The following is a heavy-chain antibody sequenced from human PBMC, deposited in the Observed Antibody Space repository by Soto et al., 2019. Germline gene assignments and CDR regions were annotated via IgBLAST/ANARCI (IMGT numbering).Heavy chain of an antibody. V-gene: IGHV3-23*01. CDR1: VFTFSSYA. Sequence: QPGGSLRLSCAASVFTFSSYAMIWVRQAPGKGLEWVSAISGSGGSTYYADSVKGRFTISRDNSKNTLYLQMNSLRAEDTAVYYCAKDQLGIAAAGLDYWGQGTLVTVSS. CDR3: AKDQLGIAAAGLDY. D-gene: IGHD6-13*01. CDR2: ISGSGGST. J-gene: IGHJ4*02.